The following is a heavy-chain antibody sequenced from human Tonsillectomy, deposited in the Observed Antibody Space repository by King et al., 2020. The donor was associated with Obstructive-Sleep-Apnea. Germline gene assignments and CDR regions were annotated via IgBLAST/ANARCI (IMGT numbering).Heavy chain of an antibody. CDR1: GGSFSDYY. J-gene: IGHJ5*02. D-gene: IGHD6-13*01. CDR3: ARGSGAADVNWFDP. V-gene: IGHV4-34*01. Sequence: VQLQQWGAGLLKPSETLSLTYAVYGGSFSDYYWSWIRQPPGKGLEWIGEVNHSGSTNYSPSLKSRVTISVEMSKNQFSLKLNSVTAADTAVYYCARGSGAADVNWFDPWGQGALVTVSS. CDR2: VNHSGST.